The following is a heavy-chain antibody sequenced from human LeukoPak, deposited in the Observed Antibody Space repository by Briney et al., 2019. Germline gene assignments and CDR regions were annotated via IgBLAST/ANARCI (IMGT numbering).Heavy chain of an antibody. J-gene: IGHJ3*02. Sequence: SETLSLTCTVSGGSISSGDYYWSWIRQPPGKGLEWIGYIYYSGSTYYNPSLKSRVTISIDTSTNQFSLNLSSVTAADTAVYHCARGYAEGEGAFEIWGQGTMVTASS. CDR2: IYYSGST. CDR1: GGSISSGDYY. D-gene: IGHD3-10*01. V-gene: IGHV4-61*08. CDR3: ARGYAEGEGAFEI.